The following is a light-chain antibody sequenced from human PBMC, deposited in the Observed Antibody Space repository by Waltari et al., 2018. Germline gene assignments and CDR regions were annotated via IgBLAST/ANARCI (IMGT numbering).Light chain of an antibody. V-gene: IGLV2-8*01. CDR1: SSDVGNYNY. CDR3: SSCAGSNNLM. CDR2: EVT. Sequence: QSALTQPPSASGSPGQSVTISCTGSSSDVGNYNYVSWYQQHPGKAPKLRVYEVTKRPSGVPDLFSCSRSGNTASLTVSGLQAEDEADYYCSSCAGSNNLMFGGGTKVTVL. J-gene: IGLJ3*02.